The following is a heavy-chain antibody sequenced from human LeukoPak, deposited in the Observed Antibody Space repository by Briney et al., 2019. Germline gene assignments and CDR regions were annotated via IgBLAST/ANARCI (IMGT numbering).Heavy chain of an antibody. V-gene: IGHV3-30-3*01. J-gene: IGHJ3*02. CDR3: ARVQSGSDAFDI. Sequence: GGSLRLSCAASGFALSSYAMHWVRQAPGKGLEWVAAISTDGSNKYYADSVKGRFTFSRDNSKNTLYLQMNSLRAEDTATYYCARVQSGSDAFDIWGQGTMVTVSS. CDR1: GFALSSYA. D-gene: IGHD2-15*01. CDR2: ISTDGSNK.